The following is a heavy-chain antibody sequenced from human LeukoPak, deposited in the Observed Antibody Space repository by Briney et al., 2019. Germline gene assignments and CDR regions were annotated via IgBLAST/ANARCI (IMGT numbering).Heavy chain of an antibody. J-gene: IGHJ4*02. D-gene: IGHD6-19*01. CDR3: AGHTWLAYYFDY. V-gene: IGHV4-34*01. Sequence: SETLSLTCAVYGGSFSGYYWSWIRQPPGKGLEWIGEINHSGSTNYNPSLKSRVTISVDTSKNQFSLKLSSVTAADTAVYYCAGHTWLAYYFDYWGQGTLVTVSS. CDR1: GGSFSGYY. CDR2: INHSGST.